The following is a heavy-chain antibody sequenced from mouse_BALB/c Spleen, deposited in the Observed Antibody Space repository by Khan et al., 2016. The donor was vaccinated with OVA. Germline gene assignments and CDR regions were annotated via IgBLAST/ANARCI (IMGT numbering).Heavy chain of an antibody. CDR3: TTGWGYAMDY. J-gene: IGHJ4*01. Sequence: VQLQQSGADLVRSGASVKLSCIASGFNIRHYYLHWVKQRPEQGLEWIGWIDPDNGDTEYDPKFQGKATMTADTSSNTAYLQLSSLTSEDTAVYYWTTGWGYAMDYWGQGTSVTVSS. CDR1: GFNIRHYY. CDR2: IDPDNGDT. D-gene: IGHD4-1*01. V-gene: IGHV14-4*02.